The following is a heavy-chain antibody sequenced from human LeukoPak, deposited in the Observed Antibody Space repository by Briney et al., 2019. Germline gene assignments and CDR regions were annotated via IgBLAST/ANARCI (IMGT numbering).Heavy chain of an antibody. CDR2: INPNSGGT. CDR1: GYTFTGYY. J-gene: IGHJ6*02. CDR3: ARLGTPPGYCSGGSCYYYYYGMDV. D-gene: IGHD2-15*01. V-gene: IGHV1-2*02. Sequence: ASVKVSCKASGYTFTGYYMHWVRQAPGQGLEWMGWINPNSGGTNYAQKFQGRVTMTRDTSISTAYMELSSLRSEDTAVYYCARLGTPPGYCSGGSCYYYYYGMDVWGQGTTVTVSS.